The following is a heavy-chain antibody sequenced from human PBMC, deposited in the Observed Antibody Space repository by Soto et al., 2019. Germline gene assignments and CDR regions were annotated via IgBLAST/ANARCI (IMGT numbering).Heavy chain of an antibody. CDR3: ARELDESYYFDY. CDR2: INAGNGNT. J-gene: IGHJ4*02. CDR1: GYTFTGYA. D-gene: IGHD2-2*03. Sequence: ASVKVSCKASGYTFTGYAMHWVRQAPGQRLEWMGWINAGNGNTKYSQKFQGRVTITRDTSASTVYMELSSLRSEDTAMYYCARELDESYYFDYWGQGTLVTVSS. V-gene: IGHV1-3*01.